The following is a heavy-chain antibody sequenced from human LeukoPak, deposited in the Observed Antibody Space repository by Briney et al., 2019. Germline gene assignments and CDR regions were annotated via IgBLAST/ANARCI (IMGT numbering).Heavy chain of an antibody. CDR1: GVSISSSSDY. J-gene: IGHJ4*02. V-gene: IGHV4-39*01. D-gene: IGHD1-20*01. CDR2: IMYSGAT. CDR3: ARRITGTTSDAFDC. Sequence: SETLSLTCSVSGVSISSSSDYWGWIRQPPGKGLEWIGSIMYSGATHYKPSLKSRVSMSVDTAKNQISMRLTSVTAADTAVYYYARRITGTTSDAFDCWGQGTLVTVSS.